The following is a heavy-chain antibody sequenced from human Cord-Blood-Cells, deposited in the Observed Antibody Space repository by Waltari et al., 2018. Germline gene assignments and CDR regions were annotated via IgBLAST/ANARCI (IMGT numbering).Heavy chain of an antibody. CDR1: GFSFSSYG. CDR3: AKDSVAAADYYYYYGMDV. J-gene: IGHJ6*02. Sequence: QVQLVASGGGVVQTGRSLGLSCAGSGFSFSSYGLHWVRQAPGMGLEWVAVISYDGSNKYYADSVKGRFTISRDNSKNTLYLQMNSLRAEDTAVYYCAKDSVAAADYYYYYGMDVWGQGTTVTVSS. CDR2: ISYDGSNK. V-gene: IGHV3-30*18. D-gene: IGHD6-13*01.